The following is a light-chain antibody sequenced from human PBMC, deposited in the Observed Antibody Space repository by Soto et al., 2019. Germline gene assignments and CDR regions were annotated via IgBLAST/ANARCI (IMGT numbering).Light chain of an antibody. Sequence: QSALTQPASVSGSPGQSITISCTGTSSDVGGYNYVSWYQQHPGKAPKLMIYGVSYRPSGVSNRFSGSRSGNTASLTISGLQAEDEADYYCSSYTSSSTRVFGGGTKLTVL. CDR2: GVS. CDR1: SSDVGGYNY. V-gene: IGLV2-14*01. J-gene: IGLJ3*02. CDR3: SSYTSSSTRV.